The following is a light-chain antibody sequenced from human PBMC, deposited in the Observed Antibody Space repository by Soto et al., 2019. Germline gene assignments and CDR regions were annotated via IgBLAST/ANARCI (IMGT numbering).Light chain of an antibody. CDR2: GAS. J-gene: IGKJ1*01. CDR3: QQYNNWPPRT. CDR1: QSVSSN. V-gene: IGKV3-15*01. Sequence: EIVMTQSPAPLSVSPGERGTLSCRASQSVSSNLAWYQQKPGQAPRLLIYGASTRATGIPARFSGSGSGTEFTLTIRSLQSEDFAVYYCQQYNNWPPRTFGQGTKVDI.